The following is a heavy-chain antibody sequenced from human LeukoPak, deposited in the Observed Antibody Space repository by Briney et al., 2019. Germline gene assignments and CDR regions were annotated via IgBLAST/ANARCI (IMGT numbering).Heavy chain of an antibody. D-gene: IGHD1-20*01. V-gene: IGHV4-38-2*02. CDR2: IYYSGST. CDR1: GYSISTGYY. J-gene: IGHJ4*02. CDR3: ASANRYNWNVHPFDY. Sequence: SETLSLTCTVSGYSISTGYYWDWIRQPPGKGLEWIGSIYYSGSTYYNPSLKSRVTISVDTSKNQFSLKLSSVTAADTAVYYCASANRYNWNVHPFDYWGQGTLVTVSS.